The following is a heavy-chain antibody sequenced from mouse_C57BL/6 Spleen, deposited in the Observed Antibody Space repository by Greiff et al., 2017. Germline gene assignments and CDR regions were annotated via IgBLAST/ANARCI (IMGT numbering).Heavy chain of an antibody. CDR2: ISSGGSYT. J-gene: IGHJ4*01. CDR3: ARQGYYSNAMDY. CDR1: GFTFSSYG. V-gene: IGHV5-6*01. D-gene: IGHD2-5*01. Sequence: DVHLVESGGDLVKPGGSLKLSCAASGFTFSSYGMSWVRQTPDERLEWVATISSGGSYTYYPDSVKGRFTISRDNAKNTLYLQMSSLKSEDTAMYYCARQGYYSNAMDYWGQGTSVTVSS.